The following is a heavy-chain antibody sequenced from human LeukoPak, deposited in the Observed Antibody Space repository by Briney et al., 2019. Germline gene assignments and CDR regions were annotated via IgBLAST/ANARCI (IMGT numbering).Heavy chain of an antibody. D-gene: IGHD3-22*01. Sequence: PSETLSLTCTDSGGSISSYYWSWIRQPPGKGLEWIGYIYYSGSTNYNPSLKSRVTISVDTSKNRFSLKRSSVTAADTAVYYCARELIESEFDPWGQGTLVTVSS. V-gene: IGHV4-59*01. J-gene: IGHJ5*02. CDR2: IYYSGST. CDR3: ARELIESEFDP. CDR1: GGSISSYY.